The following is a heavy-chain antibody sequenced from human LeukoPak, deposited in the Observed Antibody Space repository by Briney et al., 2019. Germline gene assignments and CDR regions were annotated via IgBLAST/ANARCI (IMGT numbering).Heavy chain of an antibody. D-gene: IGHD1-26*01. CDR3: VKSRRVGANQRVLFDY. CDR1: GFTFSNYA. V-gene: IGHV3-23*01. J-gene: IGHJ4*02. CDR2: VSGSGRNT. Sequence: PGGSLRLSCAGSGFTFSNYAMTWVRQAPGKGLEWVSSVSGSGRNTFYPDSVEGRFTISRDNSKNTVYLQMNSLRADDTAVYYGVKSRRVGANQRVLFDYWAQGHWSPSPQ.